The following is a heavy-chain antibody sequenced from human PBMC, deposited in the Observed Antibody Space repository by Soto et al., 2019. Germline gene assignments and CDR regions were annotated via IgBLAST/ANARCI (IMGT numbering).Heavy chain of an antibody. CDR2: ISYDGSNK. V-gene: IGHV3-30*03. CDR3: ALGGGIRFLVWLSAPIDYGMDV. CDR1: AFTFSSYC. Sequence: GGSLRLSCAPAAFTFSSYCMHWVRQAPGKGLEWVAVISYDGSNKYYADSVKGQFTISKDNSKNTLYLKMNSLRAEDTAVYYCALGGGIRFLVWLSAPIDYGMDVWGQGTTVTVSS. J-gene: IGHJ6*02. D-gene: IGHD3-3*01.